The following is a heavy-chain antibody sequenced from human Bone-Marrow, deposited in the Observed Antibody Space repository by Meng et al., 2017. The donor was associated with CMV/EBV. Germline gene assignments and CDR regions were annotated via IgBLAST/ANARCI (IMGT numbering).Heavy chain of an antibody. J-gene: IGHJ5*02. CDR3: ARDMIASRPGWFDP. CDR1: GYTFTTYG. Sequence: QVQLVQSGVEVKSPGASVKVSCKASGYTFTTYGLSWVRQAPGQGLEWMGWISNYNGNTNYAQKFQDRVTMTTDASTSIAYMELRSLRFDDTAIYYCARDMIASRPGWFDPWGQGTLVTVSS. D-gene: IGHD6-6*01. CDR2: ISNYNGNT. V-gene: IGHV1-18*01.